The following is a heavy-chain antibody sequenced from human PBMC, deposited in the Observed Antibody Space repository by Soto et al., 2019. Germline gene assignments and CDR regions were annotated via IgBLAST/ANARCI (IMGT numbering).Heavy chain of an antibody. CDR2: IYYSGST. D-gene: IGHD6-25*01. V-gene: IGHV4-59*08. J-gene: IGHJ6*03. CDR1: GGSISSYY. CDR3: GRGRLDYYSYYLAV. Sequence: SETLSLTCTVSGGSISSYYWSWIRQPPGKGLEWIGCIYYSGSTNYNPSLKSRVTISVDTSKNQFSLKLSSVTAAATAVYYCGRGRLDYYSYYLAVWGKGTPVTVSS.